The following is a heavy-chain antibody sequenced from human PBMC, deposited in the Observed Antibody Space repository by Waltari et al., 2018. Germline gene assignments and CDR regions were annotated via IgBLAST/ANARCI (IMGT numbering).Heavy chain of an antibody. CDR3: ASIITMVRGVPDGGMDV. D-gene: IGHD3-10*01. Sequence: VRQATGQGLEWMGWMNPNSGNTGYAQKFQGRVTMTRNTSISTAYMELSSLRSEDTAVYYCASIITMVRGVPDGGMDVWGQGTTVTVSS. CDR2: MNPNSGNT. V-gene: IGHV1-8*01. J-gene: IGHJ6*02.